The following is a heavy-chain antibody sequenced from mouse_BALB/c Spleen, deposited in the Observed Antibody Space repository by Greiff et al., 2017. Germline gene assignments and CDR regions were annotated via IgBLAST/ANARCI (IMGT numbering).Heavy chain of an antibody. CDR1: GFTFSSFG. Sequence: EVHLVESGGGLVQPGGSRKLSCAASGFTFSSFGMHWVRQAPEKGLEWVAYISSGSSTIYYADTVKGRFTISRDKPKNTLFLQMTSLRSEDTAMYYCASGTRLAMDYWGQGTSVTVSS. J-gene: IGHJ4*01. CDR3: ASGTRLAMDY. D-gene: IGHD4-1*01. V-gene: IGHV5-17*02. CDR2: ISSGSSTI.